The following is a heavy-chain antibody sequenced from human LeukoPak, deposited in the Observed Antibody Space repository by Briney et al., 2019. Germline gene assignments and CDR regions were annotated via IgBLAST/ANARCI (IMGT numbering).Heavy chain of an antibody. Sequence: GVPLRLSCAASGFTFKNYAMNWVRQAPGKGLEWVSSISGGGETTYYADSAKGRFTISRDNSQNTLYLQMNSLRAEDTAVYYCARDYADYVGYFFFDYWGQGTLVTVSS. CDR1: GFTFKNYA. CDR2: ISGGGETT. J-gene: IGHJ4*02. D-gene: IGHD4-17*01. V-gene: IGHV3-23*01. CDR3: ARDYADYVGYFFFDY.